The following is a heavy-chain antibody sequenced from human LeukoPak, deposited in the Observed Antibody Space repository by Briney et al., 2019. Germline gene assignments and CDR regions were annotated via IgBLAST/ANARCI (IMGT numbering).Heavy chain of an antibody. CDR2: ISSSSSYI. CDR1: GFIFSSYS. Sequence: GGSLRLSCAASGFIFSSYSMNWVRQAPGKGLEWVSSISSSSSYIYYADSLKGRFTISRDNAKNSLYLQMNSLRAEDTAVYYCVREHPAYDWFDPWGQGTLVTVSS. D-gene: IGHD4-17*01. J-gene: IGHJ5*02. V-gene: IGHV3-21*01. CDR3: VREHPAYDWFDP.